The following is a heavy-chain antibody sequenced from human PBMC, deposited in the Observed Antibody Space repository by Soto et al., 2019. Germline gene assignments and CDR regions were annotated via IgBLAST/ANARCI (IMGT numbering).Heavy chain of an antibody. CDR2: VSRSGGTT. CDR3: AKISYSSGWFPEY. J-gene: IGHJ4*02. CDR1: GFTFSTYD. V-gene: IGHV3-23*01. D-gene: IGHD6-19*01. Sequence: PGGSLRLSCAASGFTFSTYDMTWVRQAPGKGLEWVSAVSRSGGTTYYADSVKGRFTISRDNSKNTLSLQMNSLRAEDTAIYYCAKISYSSGWFPEYWGQGTLVTVSS.